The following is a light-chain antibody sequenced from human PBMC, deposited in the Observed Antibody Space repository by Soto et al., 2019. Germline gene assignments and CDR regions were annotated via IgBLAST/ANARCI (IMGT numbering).Light chain of an antibody. Sequence: DIQMTQSPSSLSASVGDRVTITCRASQSISSYLNWYQQKPGKAPKLLIYAAYSLQIGFPSRFGGSGSWPDFPITSSGLPPDDFATYYCQQSYSTPLTVGGGTKVEIK. CDR3: QQSYSTPLT. CDR1: QSISSY. CDR2: AAY. V-gene: IGKV1-39*01. J-gene: IGKJ4*01.